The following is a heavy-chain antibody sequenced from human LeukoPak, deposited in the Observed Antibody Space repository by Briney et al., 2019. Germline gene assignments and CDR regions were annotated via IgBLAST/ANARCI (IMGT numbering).Heavy chain of an antibody. J-gene: IGHJ4*02. CDR2: ISGSGANR. CDR3: ARQVGPDY. Sequence: PGGSLRLSCAASGFTFRNYAMAWFRQAPGKGLEWVSAISGSGANRYFADSVKGRFTISRDNSRNALYLQMKSLRAEDTAVYFCARQVGPDYWGQGTLVTVSS. V-gene: IGHV3-23*01. CDR1: GFTFRNYA.